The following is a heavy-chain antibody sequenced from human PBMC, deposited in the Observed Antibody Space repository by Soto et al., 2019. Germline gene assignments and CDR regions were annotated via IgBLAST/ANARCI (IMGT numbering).Heavy chain of an antibody. CDR1: GGSVSSGSYY. Sequence: SETLSLTCTVSGGSVSSGSYYWSWIRQPPGKGLEWIGNIYHSGSNYNPSLKSRVTMSVDMSQNQFSLRLSSVTAADTAVYYCARVHIEWVGESLSLNFDYWGQGTLVTVSS. CDR3: ARVHIEWVGESLSLNFDY. J-gene: IGHJ4*02. D-gene: IGHD3-10*01. V-gene: IGHV4-61*01. CDR2: IYHSGS.